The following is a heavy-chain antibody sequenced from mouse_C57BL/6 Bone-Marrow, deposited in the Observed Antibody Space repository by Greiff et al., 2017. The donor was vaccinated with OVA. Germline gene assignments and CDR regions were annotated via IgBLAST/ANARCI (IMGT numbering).Heavy chain of an antibody. D-gene: IGHD2-4*01. V-gene: IGHV7-1*01. J-gene: IGHJ4*01. CDR1: GFTFSDFY. Sequence: EVKLMESGGGLVQSGRSLRLSCATSGFTFSDFYMEWVRQAPGKGLEWIAASRNKANDYTTEYSASVKGRFIVSRDTSQSILYLQMNALRAEDTAIYYCARDSYDSLAMDYWGQGTSVTVSS. CDR3: ARDSYDSLAMDY. CDR2: SRNKANDYTT.